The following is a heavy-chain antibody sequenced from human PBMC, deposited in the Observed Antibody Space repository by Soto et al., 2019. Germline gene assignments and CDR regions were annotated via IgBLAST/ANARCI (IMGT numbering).Heavy chain of an antibody. D-gene: IGHD2-2*01. V-gene: IGHV3-7*01. CDR1: GFTFSSYG. J-gene: IGHJ5*02. CDR3: ARLLIVVVPAAIADPNWFDP. Sequence: EVQLVESGGGLVQSGGSLRLSCAASGFTFSSYGMSWVRQAPGKGLEWVANIKQDGSERYYVDSVKGRFTISRDNAKNSLDLQMNSLRAEDTAVYYCARLLIVVVPAAIADPNWFDPWGQGTLVTVSS. CDR2: IKQDGSER.